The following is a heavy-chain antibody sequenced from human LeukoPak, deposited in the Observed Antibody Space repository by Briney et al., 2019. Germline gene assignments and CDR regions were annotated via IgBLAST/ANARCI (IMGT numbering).Heavy chain of an antibody. J-gene: IGHJ5*02. CDR2: IYHSGST. V-gene: IGHV4-31*03. CDR3: ARQSTIAAARIDP. CDR1: GGSIRSTNYY. D-gene: IGHD6-25*01. Sequence: PSETLSLTCTVSGGSIRSTNYYWSWIRQDPAKGLEWIGYIYHSGSTYYNPALKSRVTISLDTSKNQFSLKLRSVTAADTAVYYCARQSTIAAARIDPWGQGTLVTVSS.